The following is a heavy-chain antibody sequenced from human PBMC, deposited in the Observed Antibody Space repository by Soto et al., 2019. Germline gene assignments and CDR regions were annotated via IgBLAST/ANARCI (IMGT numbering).Heavy chain of an antibody. CDR2: INIDGSST. CDR3: ARDPGSSRFRRDY. V-gene: IGHV3-74*01. CDR1: VFTFSIYW. Sequence: GGFLGLSCASSVFTFSIYWMHKVRQAPGKGLVWVSRINIDGSSTSYADSVKGRFTISRDNAKNTLYLQMNSLRAEDTAVYYCARDPGSSRFRRDYWGQGTMVTGSS. D-gene: IGHD6-13*01. J-gene: IGHJ4*02.